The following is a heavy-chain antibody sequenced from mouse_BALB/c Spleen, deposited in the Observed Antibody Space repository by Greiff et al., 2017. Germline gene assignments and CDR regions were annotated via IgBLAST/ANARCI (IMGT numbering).Heavy chain of an antibody. CDR1: GFIFSSFG. CDR3: ARSDGYC. V-gene: IGHV5-17*02. J-gene: IGHJ2*01. CDR2: ISSCSSTI. Sequence: EVMLVVSGGGLVQPGGSRKLSCAVSGFIFSSFGMHWVRQAPEKGLEWVAYISSCSSTIYFADTVKGRFTISRDNPKYTLFLQMTSLRSEDTAMYYCARSDGYCGGQGTTLTVSS. D-gene: IGHD2-3*01.